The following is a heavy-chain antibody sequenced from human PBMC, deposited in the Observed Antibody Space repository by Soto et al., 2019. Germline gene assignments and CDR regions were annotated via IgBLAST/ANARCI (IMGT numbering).Heavy chain of an antibody. V-gene: IGHV1-46*01. D-gene: IGHD2-15*01. J-gene: IGHJ1*01. CDR2: VNPSGGST. CDR3: SREENCSDGICYSEYFQR. CDR1: GYIFTAYS. Sequence: QVQLVQSGAEVKKPGASVKVSCKASGYIFTAYSMHWVRQAPGQGLEWMGVVNPSGGSTNYAQKFQGRITRTRDTSTSTVYMDLSSLTSEDTAVYYCSREENCSDGICYSEYFQRGSQGTLVIVSS.